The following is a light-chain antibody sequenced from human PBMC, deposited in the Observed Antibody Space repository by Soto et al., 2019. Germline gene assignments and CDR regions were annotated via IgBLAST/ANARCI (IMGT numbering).Light chain of an antibody. Sequence: EIVLTQSPATLSLSPGERATLSCRASQSVNTYLAWYQQKPGQAPRLLIYDASNRATGIPARFSGSGSGTDFTLTISSLEPEDFAVYYCLQRRNSWTFGQGTKV. J-gene: IGKJ1*01. CDR2: DAS. V-gene: IGKV3-11*01. CDR3: LQRRNSWT. CDR1: QSVNTY.